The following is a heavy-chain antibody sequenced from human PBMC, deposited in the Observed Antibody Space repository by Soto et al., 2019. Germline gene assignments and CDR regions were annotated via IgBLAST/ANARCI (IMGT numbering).Heavy chain of an antibody. CDR2: IGANSGST. D-gene: IGHD3-16*01. J-gene: IGHJ3*01. CDR1: SYTFTYNA. CDR3: ATSAPGGVGQYVDAFDL. Sequence: QVHLVQSGAEVKKPGASVKVSCKASSYTFTYNAINWVRQAPGQGLEWMGWIGANSGSTNYAQNFQGRVPLTTDTASNTASMELRSLRSDDAAIYYCATSAPGGVGQYVDAFDLWGQGTLFTVSS. V-gene: IGHV1-18*01.